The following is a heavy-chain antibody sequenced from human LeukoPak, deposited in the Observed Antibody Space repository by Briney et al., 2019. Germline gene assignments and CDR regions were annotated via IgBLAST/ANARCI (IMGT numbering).Heavy chain of an antibody. CDR3: ARLLRTGMTGYYFDL. CDR2: IYYSGST. Sequence: TSETLSLTCTVSGGSISSYYWSWIRQPPGKGLEWIGYIYYSGSTNYNPSLKSRVTISVDTSNNQFSLNLTSVTAADTAVYYCARLLRTGMTGYYFDLWGSGTLVTVSS. D-gene: IGHD3-9*01. J-gene: IGHJ2*01. CDR1: GGSISSYY. V-gene: IGHV4-59*01.